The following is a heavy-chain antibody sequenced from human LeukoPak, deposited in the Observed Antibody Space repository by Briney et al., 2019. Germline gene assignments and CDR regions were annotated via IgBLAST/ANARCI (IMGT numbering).Heavy chain of an antibody. V-gene: IGHV4-4*07. CDR2: IYSTGST. CDR1: GGSISSYY. Sequence: PSETLSLTCTVSGGSISSYYWSWIRQPAGKGLEWIGRIYSTGSTNYSPSLKSRVTISVDTSKNQFSLRLTSVTAADTAVYFCARRRWASPYYFDYWGQGTLVTVSS. J-gene: IGHJ4*02. D-gene: IGHD1-26*01. CDR3: ARRRWASPYYFDY.